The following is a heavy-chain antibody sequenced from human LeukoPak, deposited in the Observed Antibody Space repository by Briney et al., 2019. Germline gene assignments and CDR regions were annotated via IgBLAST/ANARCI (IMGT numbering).Heavy chain of an antibody. D-gene: IGHD6-19*01. Sequence: PGGSLRLSCAAAGFTFSSYGMHWVRQAPGKGLEWVAFIRFDGSNKYYEHSVKGRFTTSRDNSKNTLYMQMSSLRAEDTAVYYCAKTPVPYSSGWYALDYWGQGTLVTVSS. CDR3: AKTPVPYSSGWYALDY. V-gene: IGHV3-30*02. J-gene: IGHJ4*02. CDR2: IRFDGSNK. CDR1: GFTFSSYG.